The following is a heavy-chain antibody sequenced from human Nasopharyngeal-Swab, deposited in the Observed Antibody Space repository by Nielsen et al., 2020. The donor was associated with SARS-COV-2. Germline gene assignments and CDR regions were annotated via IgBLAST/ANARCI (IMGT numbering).Heavy chain of an antibody. J-gene: IGHJ4*02. CDR2: ISSDGSDK. V-gene: IGHV3-30*03. CDR1: RFTFSRWP. Sequence: GESLKISCVASRFTFSRWPMHWVRQAPGKGLEWVTVISSDGSDKQYVDSVKGRFTISRDNSKNTLYLQVESLRADDTGVYYCASLRADTPDFAYLGQGTLVTVSS. CDR3: ASLRADTPDFAY. D-gene: IGHD2-15*01.